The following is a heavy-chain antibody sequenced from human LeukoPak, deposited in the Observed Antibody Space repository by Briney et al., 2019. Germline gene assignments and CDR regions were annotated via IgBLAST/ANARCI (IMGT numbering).Heavy chain of an antibody. V-gene: IGHV4-38-2*02. CDR3: ARELARGSRTNYYYYMDV. Sequence: PSETLSLTCSVSGYTISTGYYWGWIRQSPEKGLEWIGSIYQSGNTYYNPSLESRATISVNTSKNQFSLRLSFVTAADTAVYYCARELARGSRTNYYYYMDVWGKGTTVTISS. D-gene: IGHD3-3*02. CDR2: IYQSGNT. CDR1: GYTISTGYY. J-gene: IGHJ6*03.